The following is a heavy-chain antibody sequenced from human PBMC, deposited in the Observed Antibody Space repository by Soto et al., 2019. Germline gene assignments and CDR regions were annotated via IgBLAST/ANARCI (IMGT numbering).Heavy chain of an antibody. Sequence: LSLTCNVSGGSISSYYWSWIRQPAGKGLECIGRIYTSGSTNYNPSLKSRLSMSVDTSKNQFSLTMKSVTAADTGVYYCASHPLNWSDHDSWAQRVLDTVSS. CDR3: ASHPLNWSDHDS. D-gene: IGHD1-1*01. V-gene: IGHV4-4*07. CDR2: IYTSGST. CDR1: GGSISSYY. J-gene: IGHJ5*01.